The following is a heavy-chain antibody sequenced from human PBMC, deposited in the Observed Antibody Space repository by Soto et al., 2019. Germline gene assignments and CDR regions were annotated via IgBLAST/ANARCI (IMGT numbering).Heavy chain of an antibody. J-gene: IGHJ3*02. Sequence: QVQLQESGPGLVKPSETLSLTCTVSGGSVSSGTHYWSWIRQPPGKGLEWIGFISYSGSTNYNTSLKSRVPISVDTSKNQFSLKLSSVTAADTAVYYCARDLGGNPVAGTAEAFAIWGHGTMVNVSS. CDR1: GGSVSSGTHY. D-gene: IGHD6-19*01. CDR3: ARDLGGNPVAGTAEAFAI. CDR2: ISYSGST. V-gene: IGHV4-61*01.